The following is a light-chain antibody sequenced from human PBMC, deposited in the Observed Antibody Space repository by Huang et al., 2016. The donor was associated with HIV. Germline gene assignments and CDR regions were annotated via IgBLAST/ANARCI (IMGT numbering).Light chain of an antibody. CDR2: EAS. J-gene: IGKJ1*01. CDR3: QQYNSHPGT. V-gene: IGKV1-5*03. CDR1: QSVSSW. Sequence: DIQMTQSPPTLSRSVGDRVTITCRASQSVSSWLAWYQQKPGKAPKLLIDEASKLQSGVPSRCSGRRSGTEFTLTISSLQPDDFATYYCQQYNSHPGTFGLGTKVEMK.